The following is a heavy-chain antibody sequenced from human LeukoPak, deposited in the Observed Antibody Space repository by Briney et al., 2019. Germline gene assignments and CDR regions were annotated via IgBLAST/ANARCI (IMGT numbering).Heavy chain of an antibody. J-gene: IGHJ4*02. CDR3: AREPVPGTAPR. D-gene: IGHD6-19*01. CDR1: GFTFSSYS. V-gene: IGHV3-21*01. Sequence: PGGSLRLSCAASGFTFSSYSMNWVRQAPGKGLEWVSSISSSGTYIYYADSVRGRFTVSRDNAKNSLYLQMNSLRADDMAVYYCAREPVPGTAPRRGQGTLVTISS. CDR2: ISSSGTYI.